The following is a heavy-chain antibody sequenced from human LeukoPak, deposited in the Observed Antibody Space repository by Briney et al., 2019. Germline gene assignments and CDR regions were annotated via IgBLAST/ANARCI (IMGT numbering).Heavy chain of an antibody. CDR2: MKTDGSQI. D-gene: IGHD7-27*01. CDR1: GFTFSSYW. Sequence: GGSLRLSCVASGFTFSSYWMTWVRQAPGKGLEWVANMKTDGSQIYYVDSVKGRFTISRDNAKNSLYLQINSLRAGDTAVFYCARDLNWEAYWGQGTLVSVSS. J-gene: IGHJ4*02. CDR3: ARDLNWEAY. V-gene: IGHV3-7*01.